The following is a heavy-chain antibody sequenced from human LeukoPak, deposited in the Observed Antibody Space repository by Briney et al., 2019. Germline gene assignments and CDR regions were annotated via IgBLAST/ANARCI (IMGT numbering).Heavy chain of an antibody. CDR1: GGSFSGYY. J-gene: IGHJ6*03. V-gene: IGHV4-34*01. CDR3: ARGEAYYYDSSSFPYYYYYYMDV. Sequence: SETLSLTCAIYGGSFSGYYWSWIRQPPGKGLEWIGEINHSGSTNDNPSLKSRVTISVDTSKNQFSLKLSSVTAADTAVYYCARGEAYYYDSSSFPYYYYYYMDVWGKGATVTVSS. D-gene: IGHD3-22*01. CDR2: INHSGST.